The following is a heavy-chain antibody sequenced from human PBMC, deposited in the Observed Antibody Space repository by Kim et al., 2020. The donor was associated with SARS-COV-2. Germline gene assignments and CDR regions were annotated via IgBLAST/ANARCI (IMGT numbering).Heavy chain of an antibody. CDR3: ARVMPSSIVVVPAAMAPYYYGMDV. CDR1: GFTFSSYW. CDR2: INSDGSST. Sequence: GGSLRLSCAASGFTFSSYWMHWVRQAPGKGLVWVSRINSDGSSTSYADSVKGRFTISRDNAKNTLYLQMNSLRAEDTAVYYCARVMPSSIVVVPAAMAPYYYGMDVWGQGTTVTVSS. J-gene: IGHJ6*02. D-gene: IGHD2-2*01. V-gene: IGHV3-74*01.